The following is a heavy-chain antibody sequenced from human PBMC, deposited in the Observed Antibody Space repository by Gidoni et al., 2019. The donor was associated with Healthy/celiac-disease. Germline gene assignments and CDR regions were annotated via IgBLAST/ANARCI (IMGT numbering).Heavy chain of an antibody. CDR1: GGSFSGYY. J-gene: IGHJ4*02. D-gene: IGHD5-12*01. CDR2: INHSGST. Sequence: QVQLQQWGAGLLKPSETLSLTCAVYGGSFSGYYWSWIRQPPGKGLEWIGEINHSGSTNYNPSLKSRVTISVDTSKNQFSLKLSSVTAADTAVYYCARGGLVDIVATTHYFDYWGQGTLVTVSS. CDR3: ARGGLVDIVATTHYFDY. V-gene: IGHV4-34*01.